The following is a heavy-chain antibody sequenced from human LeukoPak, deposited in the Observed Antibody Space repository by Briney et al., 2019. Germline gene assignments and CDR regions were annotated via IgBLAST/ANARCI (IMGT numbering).Heavy chain of an antibody. V-gene: IGHV4-34*01. Sequence: PSETLSLTCAVYGGSFSGYYWSWIRQPPGKGLEWIGEINHSGSTNYNPSLKSRVTISVDTSKNQFSLKLSSVTTADTAVYYCARGPHYYDSSSYPRWFDYWGQGTLVTVSS. D-gene: IGHD3-22*01. CDR1: GGSFSGYY. CDR3: ARGPHYYDSSSYPRWFDY. J-gene: IGHJ4*02. CDR2: INHSGST.